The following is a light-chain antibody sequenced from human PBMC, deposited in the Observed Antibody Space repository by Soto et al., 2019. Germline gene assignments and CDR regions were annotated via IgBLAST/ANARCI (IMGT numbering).Light chain of an antibody. Sequence: DIQMTQSPSSLSASVGDRVTITCRASQGISNYLAWYQQKPGKVPKLLIYAASTLQSGVPSRFSGSGSGTEFTLTISSLPPEDVATYYCQKYNSAQFTFGPGTKVDIK. CDR1: QGISNY. CDR3: QKYNSAQFT. J-gene: IGKJ3*01. CDR2: AAS. V-gene: IGKV1-27*01.